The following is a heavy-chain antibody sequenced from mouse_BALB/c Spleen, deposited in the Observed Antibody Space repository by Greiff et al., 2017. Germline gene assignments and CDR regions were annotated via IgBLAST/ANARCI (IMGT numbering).Heavy chain of an antibody. CDR1: GYTFSSYW. V-gene: IGHV1-9*01. CDR3: ARPMITTEAWFAY. Sequence: QVQLQQSGAELMKPGASVKISCKATGYTFSSYWIEWVKQRPGHGLEWIGEILPGSGSTNYNEKFKGKATFTADTSSNTAYMQLSSLTSEDSAVYYCARPMITTEAWFAYWGQGTLVTVSA. J-gene: IGHJ3*01. CDR2: ILPGSGST. D-gene: IGHD2-4*01.